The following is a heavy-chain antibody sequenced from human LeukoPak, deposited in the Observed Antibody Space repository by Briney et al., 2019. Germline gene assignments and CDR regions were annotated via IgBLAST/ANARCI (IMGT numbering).Heavy chain of an antibody. CDR2: IYTGGST. CDR3: ARDLGTNDAFDI. CDR1: GFTVSTTY. J-gene: IGHJ3*02. D-gene: IGHD7-27*01. Sequence: GGSLRLSCAASGFTVSTTYMSWVRQAPGKGLEWVSIIYTGGSTYYAHSVKGRFAISRDNSKNTVYLQMNSLRAEDTAVYFCARDLGTNDAFDIWGQGTMLTVSS. V-gene: IGHV3-53*01.